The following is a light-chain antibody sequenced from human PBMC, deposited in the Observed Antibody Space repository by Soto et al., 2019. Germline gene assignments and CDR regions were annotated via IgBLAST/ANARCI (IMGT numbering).Light chain of an antibody. CDR3: QQYYSTPLT. Sequence: DIVLTQPPDSLAVSLGERVTISCTSSQSVFYSPNNKNYLAWYQQKPGHPPKVLIYWASTREPGVPDRFSGGGSGTDFTLTISSLQAEDVAVYFCQQYYSTPLTFGGGTKVDIK. V-gene: IGKV4-1*01. J-gene: IGKJ4*01. CDR2: WAS. CDR1: QSVFYSPNNKNY.